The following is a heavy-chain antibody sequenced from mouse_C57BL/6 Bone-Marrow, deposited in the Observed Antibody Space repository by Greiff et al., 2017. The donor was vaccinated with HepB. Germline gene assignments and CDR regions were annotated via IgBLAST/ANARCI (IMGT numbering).Heavy chain of an antibody. V-gene: IGHV5-4*01. CDR2: ISDGGSYT. D-gene: IGHD2-4*01. Sequence: EVKLMESGGGLVKPGGSLKLSCAASGFTFSSYAMSWVRQTPEKRLEWVATISDGGSYTYYPDNVKGRFTISRDNAKNNLYLQMSHLKSEDTAMYYCARDDYHVDYWGQGTSVTVSS. J-gene: IGHJ4*01. CDR1: GFTFSSYA. CDR3: ARDDYHVDY.